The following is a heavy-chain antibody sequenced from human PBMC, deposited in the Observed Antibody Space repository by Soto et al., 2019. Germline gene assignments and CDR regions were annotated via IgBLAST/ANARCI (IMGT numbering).Heavy chain of an antibody. CDR1: VFTFSSYS. CDR3: ARGRGAAGTDSVQYYGMDV. J-gene: IGHJ6*02. Sequence: ESGGGLVKPGGSLRLSRAASVFTFSSYSMNWVRQAPGKGLEWVSSISSSSSYIYYADSVKGRFTISRDNAKNSLYLQMNSLRAEDTAVYYCARGRGAAGTDSVQYYGMDVWGQGTTVTVSS. CDR2: ISSSSSYI. V-gene: IGHV3-21*01. D-gene: IGHD6-13*01.